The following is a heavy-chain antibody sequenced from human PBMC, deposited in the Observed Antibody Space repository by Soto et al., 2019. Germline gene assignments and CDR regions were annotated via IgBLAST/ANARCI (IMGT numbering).Heavy chain of an antibody. D-gene: IGHD3-22*01. CDR3: VKGGLYYYDSSGYYYT. V-gene: IGHV3-64D*08. CDR1: GFTFSSYA. J-gene: IGHJ5*02. Sequence: PGGSLRLSCSASGFTFSSYAMHWVRQAPGKGLEYVSAISSNGGSTYYADSVKGRFTISRDNSKNTLYLQMSSLRAEDTAVYYCVKGGLYYYDSSGYYYTWGQGTLVTVSS. CDR2: ISSNGGST.